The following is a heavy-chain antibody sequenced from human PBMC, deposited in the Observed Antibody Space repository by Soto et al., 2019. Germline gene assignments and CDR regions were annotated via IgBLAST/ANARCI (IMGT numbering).Heavy chain of an antibody. V-gene: IGHV3-33*01. Sequence: QVQLVESGGGVVQPGRSLRLSCAASGFTFSSYGMHWVRQAPGKGLEWVAVIWYDGSNKYYADSVKGRFTISRDNSKNTLYLQMNSLRAEDTAVYYCARDNKATPLDYWGQGTLVTVSS. D-gene: IGHD2-15*01. J-gene: IGHJ4*02. CDR2: IWYDGSNK. CDR1: GFTFSSYG. CDR3: ARDNKATPLDY.